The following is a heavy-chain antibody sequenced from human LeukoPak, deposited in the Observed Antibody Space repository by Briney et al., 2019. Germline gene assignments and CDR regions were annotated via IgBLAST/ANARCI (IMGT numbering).Heavy chain of an antibody. V-gene: IGHV3-13*01. Sequence: GGSLRLSCAASGFTFSSYDMHWVRQATGKGLEWVSAIGTAGDTYYPGSAKGRFTISRENAKNSLYLQMNSLRAGDTAVYYCASPYYDFWSGYYSDDYYYGMDVWGQGTTVTVSS. CDR1: GFTFSSYD. D-gene: IGHD3-3*01. CDR3: ASPYYDFWSGYYSDDYYYGMDV. J-gene: IGHJ6*02. CDR2: IGTAGDT.